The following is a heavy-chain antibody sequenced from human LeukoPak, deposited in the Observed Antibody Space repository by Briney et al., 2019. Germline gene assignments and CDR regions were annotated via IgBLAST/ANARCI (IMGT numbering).Heavy chain of an antibody. CDR2: ISAGGGGT. J-gene: IGHJ4*02. CDR3: AKRDVARLDS. Sequence: GGSLRLSCAASGFTFSSYAMSWVRQAPGKGLEWVSAISAGGGGTYYADSVKGRFTISRDNSKSTLYLQMNGLRAEDTAVYYCAKRDVARLDSWGQGTLVTVSS. V-gene: IGHV3-23*01. CDR1: GFTFSSYA.